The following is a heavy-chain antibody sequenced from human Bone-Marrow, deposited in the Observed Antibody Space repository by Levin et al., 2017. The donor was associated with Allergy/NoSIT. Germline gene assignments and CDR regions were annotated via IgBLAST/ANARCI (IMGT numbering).Heavy chain of an antibody. CDR3: ATDVRCSGVSCYASGIDY. Sequence: PGGSLRLSCAASGFAFTNAWMSWVRQAPGKGLEWVGRITTETDGGTADYAAPVKGRSTISRDDSKTTLYLQMNSLKTDDTAVYYCATDVRCSGVSCYASGIDYWGQGTLVTVSS. J-gene: IGHJ4*02. D-gene: IGHD2-15*01. V-gene: IGHV3-15*01. CDR2: ITTETDGGTA. CDR1: GFAFTNAW.